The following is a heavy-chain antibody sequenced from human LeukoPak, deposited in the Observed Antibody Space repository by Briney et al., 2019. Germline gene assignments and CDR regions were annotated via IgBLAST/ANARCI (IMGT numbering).Heavy chain of an antibody. D-gene: IGHD5-24*01. J-gene: IGHJ4*02. CDR3: AKERWGSQYYFDY. Sequence: GGSLRLSCAASGFTFSSYAMSWVRQVPGKGLEWVSAISGSGDNTYYADSVKGRFTISRDNSKNTLYLQMNSLRAEDTAVYYCAKERWGSQYYFDYWGQGTLVTVSS. V-gene: IGHV3-23*01. CDR2: ISGSGDNT. CDR1: GFTFSSYA.